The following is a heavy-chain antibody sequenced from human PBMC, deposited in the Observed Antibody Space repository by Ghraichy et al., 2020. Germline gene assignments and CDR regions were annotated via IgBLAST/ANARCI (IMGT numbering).Heavy chain of an antibody. D-gene: IGHD3-16*01. CDR3: ARGIGWGDGMDV. J-gene: IGHJ6*02. CDR2: ISYDGSNK. CDR1: GFTFSSYA. Sequence: GESLRLSCAASGFTFSSYAMHWVRQAPGKGLEWVAVISYDGSNKYYADSVKGRFTISRDNSKNTLYLQMNSLRAEDTAVYYCARGIGWGDGMDVWGQGTTVTVSS. V-gene: IGHV3-30*04.